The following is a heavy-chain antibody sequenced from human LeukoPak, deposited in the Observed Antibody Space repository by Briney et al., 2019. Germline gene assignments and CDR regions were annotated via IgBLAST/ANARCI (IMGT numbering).Heavy chain of an antibody. V-gene: IGHV1-18*01. CDR1: GYTFSSYG. J-gene: IGHJ4*02. Sequence: ASVKVSCKASGYTFSSYGISWVRQAPGQALEWMGRISAYNGNTNYAQKLQGRVTMTTDTSTSTAFMELRSLRSDDTAVYYCARDAKKYYYDSSGYYYWGQGTLVTVSS. CDR3: ARDAKKYYYDSSGYYY. CDR2: ISAYNGNT. D-gene: IGHD3-22*01.